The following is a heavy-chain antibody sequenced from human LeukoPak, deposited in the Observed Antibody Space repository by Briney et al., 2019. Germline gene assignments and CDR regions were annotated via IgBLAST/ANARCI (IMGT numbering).Heavy chain of an antibody. CDR1: GFTFDDYG. J-gene: IGHJ4*02. CDR3: ARDRGVTIFGVAPATFDY. V-gene: IGHV3-20*04. D-gene: IGHD3-3*01. CDR2: INWNGGST. Sequence: PGGSLRLSCAASGFTFDDYGMSWVRQAPGKGLEWVSGINWNGGSTGYADSVKGRFTISRDNAKNSLYLQTNSLRAEDTALYYCARDRGVTIFGVAPATFDYWGQGTLVTVSS.